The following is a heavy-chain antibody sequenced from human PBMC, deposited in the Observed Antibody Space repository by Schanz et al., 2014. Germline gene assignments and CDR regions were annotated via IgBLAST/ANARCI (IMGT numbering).Heavy chain of an antibody. CDR1: GGSISTYY. D-gene: IGHD2-2*01. CDR2: IYDSETS. J-gene: IGHJ6*03. Sequence: QVQLQESGPGLVKPSETLSLTCTISGGSISTYYWTWIRQPPGKGLEWIGYIYDSETSNSNPYLKSRVTISLDTSKNQFSLNLISVTAADTAVYYCARQGIGYQHGRYYYYMDVWGEGPRSPSP. V-gene: IGHV4-59*01. CDR3: ARQGIGYQHGRYYYYMDV.